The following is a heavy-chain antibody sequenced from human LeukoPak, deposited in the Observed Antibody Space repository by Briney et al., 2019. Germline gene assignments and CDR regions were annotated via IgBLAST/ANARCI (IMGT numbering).Heavy chain of an antibody. J-gene: IGHJ5*02. D-gene: IGHD3-16*01. CDR1: GDTLSELS. CDR3: ARSWGGSIPTNSFFDP. CDR2: IIPILGIA. Sequence: VKVSCKVSGDTLSELSMHWVRQAPGKGLEWMGRIIPILGIANYAQKFQGRVTITADKSTSTAYRELSSLRSEDTAVYYCARSWGGSIPTNSFFDPWGQGTLVTVSS. V-gene: IGHV1-69*10.